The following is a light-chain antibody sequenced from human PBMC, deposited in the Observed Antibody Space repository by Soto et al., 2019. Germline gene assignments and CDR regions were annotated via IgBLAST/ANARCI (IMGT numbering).Light chain of an antibody. Sequence: DIVMTQSPLSLPVTPGAPASISCRSSQSLLHSNGYNYLDWYRQKPGQSPQLLIYLGSNRASGVPDRFSGSGSGTDFTLKISRVEAEDVGVYYCMQPLQSWTFGQGTKVEIK. CDR1: QSLLHSNGYNY. CDR2: LGS. V-gene: IGKV2-28*01. CDR3: MQPLQSWT. J-gene: IGKJ1*01.